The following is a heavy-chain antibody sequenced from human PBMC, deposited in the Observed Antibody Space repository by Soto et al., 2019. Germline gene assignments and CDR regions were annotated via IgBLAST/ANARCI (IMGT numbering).Heavy chain of an antibody. V-gene: IGHV4-31*03. Sequence: SETLSLTCTVSGGSISSGGYYWSWIRQHPGKGLEWIGYIYYSGSTYYNPSLKSRVTISVDTSKNQFSLKRSSVTAADTAVYYCASTLNIAAAVSYYYYGMDVWGQGTTVTVSS. J-gene: IGHJ6*02. CDR3: ASTLNIAAAVSYYYYGMDV. D-gene: IGHD6-13*01. CDR2: IYYSGST. CDR1: GGSISSGGYY.